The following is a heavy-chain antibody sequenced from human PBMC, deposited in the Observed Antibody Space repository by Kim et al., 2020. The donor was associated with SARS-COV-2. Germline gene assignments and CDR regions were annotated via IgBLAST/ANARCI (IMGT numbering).Heavy chain of an antibody. CDR3: ASHSIAAAGTLWFDP. CDR1: GYNFTGYY. V-gene: IGHV1-2*02. J-gene: IGHJ5*02. CDR2: INPNSGGT. D-gene: IGHD6-13*01. Sequence: ASVKVSCKASGYNFTGYYMHWVRQAPGQGLEWMGWINPNSGGTNYAQKFQGRVTMTRDTSISTAYMELSRLRSDDTAVYYCASHSIAAAGTLWFDPWGQGTLVTVSS.